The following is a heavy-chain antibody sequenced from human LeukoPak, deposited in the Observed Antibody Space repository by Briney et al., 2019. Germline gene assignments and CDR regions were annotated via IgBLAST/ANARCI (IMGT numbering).Heavy chain of an antibody. Sequence: SETLSLTCAVYGGSFSGYYWSWIRQPPGKGLEWIGEINHSGSTNYNPSLKSRVTISVDTSKNQFSLKLSSVTAADTAVYYCARGWYSSGWYWGTWFDPWGQGALVTVSS. D-gene: IGHD6-19*01. CDR1: GGSFSGYY. CDR2: INHSGST. J-gene: IGHJ5*02. V-gene: IGHV4-34*01. CDR3: ARGWYSSGWYWGTWFDP.